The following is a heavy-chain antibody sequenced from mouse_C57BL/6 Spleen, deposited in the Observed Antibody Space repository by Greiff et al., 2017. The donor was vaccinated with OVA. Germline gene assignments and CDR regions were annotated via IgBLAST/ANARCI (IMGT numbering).Heavy chain of an antibody. CDR3: RCDYDYFDY. D-gene: IGHD2-4*01. Sequence: EVQLQQSGAELVKPGASVKLSCTASGFNIKDYYMHWVKQRTEQGLEWIGRIDPEDGETKYAPNFQGKATITADTSSNTAYLQLSILTSEDTAVYYCRCDYDYFDYWGQGTTLTVSS. J-gene: IGHJ2*01. CDR2: IDPEDGET. V-gene: IGHV14-2*01. CDR1: GFNIKDYY.